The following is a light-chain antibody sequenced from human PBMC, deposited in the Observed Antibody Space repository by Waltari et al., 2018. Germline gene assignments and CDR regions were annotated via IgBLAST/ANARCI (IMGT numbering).Light chain of an antibody. CDR1: QSVRST. Sequence: DIVMXQSPATLSLSPGESATLSCRASQSVRSTFAWFQQKPGQPPRLLIYGTSTGATGIPARFSGSXSGTEFSLTISSLQXEDXXTYXCQQYDHWPWTFGQGTRVXAK. V-gene: IGKV3D-15*01. J-gene: IGKJ1*01. CDR3: QQYDHWPWT. CDR2: GTS.